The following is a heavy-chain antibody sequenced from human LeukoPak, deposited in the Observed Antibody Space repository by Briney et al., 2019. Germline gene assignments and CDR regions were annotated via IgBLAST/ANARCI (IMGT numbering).Heavy chain of an antibody. J-gene: IGHJ5*02. CDR3: ARGGVVTTTPRFDP. CDR2: IYHTGST. CDR1: NGSITSGGYY. V-gene: IGHV4-31*03. D-gene: IGHD4-11*01. Sequence: SETLSLTCTVSNGSITSGGYYWSWLPQHPGEGLEWIGHIYHTGSTYYNSSLKSRLTMSVDTSKNEFSLRLNSVTVADTAVYYCARGGVVTTTPRFDPWGQGTLVTVSS.